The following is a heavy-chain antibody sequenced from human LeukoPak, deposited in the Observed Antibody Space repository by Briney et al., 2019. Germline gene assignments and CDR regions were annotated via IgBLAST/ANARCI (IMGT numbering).Heavy chain of an antibody. J-gene: IGHJ4*02. V-gene: IGHV1-2*04. CDR2: INPNSGGT. CDR3: AKDQGSKLGLLDYYDSSGSLDC. CDR1: GYTFTGYY. Sequence: ASVKVSCKASGYTFTGYYMHWVRQAPGQGLEWMGWINPNSGGTNYAQKFQGWVTMTRDTSISTAYIELSRLRSDDTAVYYCAKDQGSKLGLLDYYDSSGSLDCWGQGTLVTVSS. D-gene: IGHD3-22*01.